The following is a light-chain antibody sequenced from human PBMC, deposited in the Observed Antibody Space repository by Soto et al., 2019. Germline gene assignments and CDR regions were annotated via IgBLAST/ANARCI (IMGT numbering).Light chain of an antibody. CDR2: DAS. V-gene: IGKV3-11*01. J-gene: IGKJ1*01. CDR1: QSVRSY. CDR3: QQRSNWRTWT. Sequence: EIVLTQSPATLSLSPGERATLSCRASQSVRSYLAWYQQKPGQAPRLLIYDASNRATGIPARFSGSGSGTDFTLTISSLEPEDFAVYYCQQRSNWRTWTFGQGTKVEIK.